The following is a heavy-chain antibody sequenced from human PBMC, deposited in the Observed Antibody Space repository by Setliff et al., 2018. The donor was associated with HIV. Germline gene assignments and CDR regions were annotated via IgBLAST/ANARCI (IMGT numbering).Heavy chain of an antibody. CDR3: ARDGRPSYSSSSGPFDY. CDR1: GYTFTSYY. V-gene: IGHV1-46*01. CDR2: INPSGGST. J-gene: IGHJ4*02. D-gene: IGHD6-6*01. Sequence: ASVKVSCKASGYTFTSYYMHWVRQAPGQGLEWMGIINPSGGSTSYAQKFQGRVTMTRDTSTSTAYMELSSLRSEDTAVYYCARDGRPSYSSSSGPFDYWGQGTLVTVSS.